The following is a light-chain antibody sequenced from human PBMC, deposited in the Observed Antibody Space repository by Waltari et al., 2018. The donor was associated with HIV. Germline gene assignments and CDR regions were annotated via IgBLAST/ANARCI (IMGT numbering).Light chain of an antibody. Sequence: QSALTQPASVSGSPGQSITISCPGTSSNVGSDGPFSWYQQHPGEAPNLIIYEVNKRPSGVSNRFSGSKSGNTASLTISGLQAEDEADYYCCSCPRSGIRYVFGTGTKVTVL. CDR2: EVN. CDR1: SSNVGSDGP. CDR3: CSCPRSGIRYV. V-gene: IGLV2-23*02. J-gene: IGLJ1*01.